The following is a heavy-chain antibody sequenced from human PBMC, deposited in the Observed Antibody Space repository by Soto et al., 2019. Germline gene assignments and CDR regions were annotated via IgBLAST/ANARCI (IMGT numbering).Heavy chain of an antibody. CDR2: IKTKAQGETK. Sequence: EVQLVESGGGLVQPGGPLSLPGATSDFIFTDPWMNWVPQAPGKGLEWVGRIKTKAQGETKDYAAPVKGRFTISRDDSRNTLHLQMTSLRTEDTALYYCTTGSYEGYWGQGVLVTVSS. D-gene: IGHD3-3*01. CDR3: TTGSYEGY. CDR1: DFIFTDPW. J-gene: IGHJ4*02. V-gene: IGHV3-15*07.